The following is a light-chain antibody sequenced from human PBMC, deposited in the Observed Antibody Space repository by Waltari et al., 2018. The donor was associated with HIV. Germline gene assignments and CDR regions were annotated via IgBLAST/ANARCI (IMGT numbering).Light chain of an antibody. CDR3: QQANGFPLT. CDR2: FVS. Sequence: IQMTQSPSSVSASVGDRVTITCRASQGISTWLAWSQQKPGKAPKLLIYFVSSLQSGVPARSSGSGSGTDFTRTISSLQPEDFATYYCQQANGFPLTFGGGTKVEIK. J-gene: IGKJ4*01. CDR1: QGISTW. V-gene: IGKV1-12*01.